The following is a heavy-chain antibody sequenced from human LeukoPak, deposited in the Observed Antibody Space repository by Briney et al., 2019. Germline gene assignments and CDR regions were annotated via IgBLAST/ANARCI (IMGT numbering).Heavy chain of an antibody. CDR1: GFTFSSYE. D-gene: IGHD2-21*02. CDR3: ARDKGDYSFDY. Sequence: GGSLRLSCAASGFTFSSYEMNWVRQAPGKGLEWVSYISSRGGTIYYADSVKGRFTISRDNAKNSLYLQVNSPRAEDTAVYYCARDKGDYSFDYWGQGTLVTVSS. J-gene: IGHJ4*02. V-gene: IGHV3-48*03. CDR2: ISSRGGTI.